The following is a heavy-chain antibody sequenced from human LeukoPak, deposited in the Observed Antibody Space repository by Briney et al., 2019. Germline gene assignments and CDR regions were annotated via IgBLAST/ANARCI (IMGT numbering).Heavy chain of an antibody. V-gene: IGHV3-33*01. CDR1: GFTFSSYG. CDR2: IWYDGSNK. D-gene: IGHD6-19*01. CDR3: ARARYSSGWYYFDY. J-gene: IGHJ4*02. Sequence: GGSLRLSCAASGFTFSSYGMHWVRQAPGKGLEWVAVIWYDGSNKYYADSVKGRFTISRDNSKSTLYLQMNSLRAEDTAVYYCARARYSSGWYYFDYWGQGTLVTVSS.